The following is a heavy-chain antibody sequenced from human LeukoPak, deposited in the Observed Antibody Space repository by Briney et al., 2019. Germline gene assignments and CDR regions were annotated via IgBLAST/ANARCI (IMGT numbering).Heavy chain of an antibody. V-gene: IGHV3-23*01. CDR3: AKMDARTTAMRGMDV. CDR2: ISGSSGTT. CDR1: GFIISNYN. D-gene: IGHD5-18*01. Sequence: ASLTFSSAASGFIISNYNMRWDGPGPGKGLEWVSGISGSSGTTYYADSVKGRFTISRDNSQNTLYLQMNSLRADDTAVYYCAKMDARTTAMRGMDVWGQGTTVTVSS. J-gene: IGHJ6*02.